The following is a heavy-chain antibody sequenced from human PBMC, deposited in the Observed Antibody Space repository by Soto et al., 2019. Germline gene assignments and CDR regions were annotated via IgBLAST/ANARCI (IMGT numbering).Heavy chain of an antibody. CDR3: ARWLQLRPLDY. J-gene: IGHJ4*02. Sequence: SGKGSVKASCYTFTSYGISWVRQAPGQGLEWMGWISAYNGNTNYAQKLQGRVTMTTDTSTNTAYMELRNLIPADTAVYYCARWLQLRPLDYWGQGTLVTVYS. D-gene: IGHD5-12*01. V-gene: IGHV1-18*01. CDR2: ISAYNGNT. CDR1: CYTFTSYG.